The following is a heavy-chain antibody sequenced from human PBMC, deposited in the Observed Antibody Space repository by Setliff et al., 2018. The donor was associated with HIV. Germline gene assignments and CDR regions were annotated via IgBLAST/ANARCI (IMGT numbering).Heavy chain of an antibody. CDR2: FDPEDGET. Sequence: SVKVSCKVSGDTLTELSIHWVRQAPGKGLEWMGGFDPEDGETVYAQKFQGRVTMTEDTSADTAYMELSSLISEDTAMYYCATIRGYYYDSSGQEYLQHWGHGTLVTV. J-gene: IGHJ1*01. D-gene: IGHD3-22*01. CDR3: ATIRGYYYDSSGQEYLQH. V-gene: IGHV1-24*01. CDR1: GDTLTELS.